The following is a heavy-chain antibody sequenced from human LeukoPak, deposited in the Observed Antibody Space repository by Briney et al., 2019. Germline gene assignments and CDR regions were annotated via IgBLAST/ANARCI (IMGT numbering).Heavy chain of an antibody. CDR2: IYHSGST. D-gene: IGHD1-26*01. V-gene: IGHV4-30-2*01. CDR3: AREVRAVELLDY. CDR1: GGSISSGGYY. J-gene: IGHJ4*02. Sequence: SETLSLTCTVSGGSISSGGYYWSWIRQPPGKGLEWIGYIYHSGSTYYNPSLKSRVTISVDRSKNQFSLKLSSVTAADTAVYYCAREVRAVELLDYWGQGTLVTVSS.